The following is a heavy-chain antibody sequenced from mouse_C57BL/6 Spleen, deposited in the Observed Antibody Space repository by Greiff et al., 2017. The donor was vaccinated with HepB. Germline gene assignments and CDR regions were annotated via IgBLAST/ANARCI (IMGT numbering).Heavy chain of an antibody. Sequence: VQLQQSGPELVKPGASVKISCKASGYSFTSYYIHWVKQRPGQGLEWIGWIYPGSGNTKYNEKFKGKATLTADTSSSTAYMQLSSLTSEDSAVYYCARGGLRREGNYFDYWGQGTTLTVSS. D-gene: IGHD2-4*01. CDR3: ARGGLRREGNYFDY. CDR1: GYSFTSYY. J-gene: IGHJ2*01. V-gene: IGHV1-66*01. CDR2: IYPGSGNT.